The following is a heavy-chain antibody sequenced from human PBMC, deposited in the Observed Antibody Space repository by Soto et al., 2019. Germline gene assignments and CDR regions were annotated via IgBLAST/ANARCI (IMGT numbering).Heavy chain of an antibody. Sequence: EAQLVESGGGLVQPGGSLRLSCAASGFTFSNYEMHWVRQAPGKGLEYGSGISNNGAHTDYSNSVNGRFTISRDNSENTLHLQMGSLKAEDMALYYCARRGYGSRWPNVYMDVWGKGTTVTVSS. CDR2: ISNNGAHT. CDR1: GFTFSNYE. D-gene: IGHD6-13*01. J-gene: IGHJ6*03. CDR3: ARRGYGSRWPNVYMDV. V-gene: IGHV3-64*01.